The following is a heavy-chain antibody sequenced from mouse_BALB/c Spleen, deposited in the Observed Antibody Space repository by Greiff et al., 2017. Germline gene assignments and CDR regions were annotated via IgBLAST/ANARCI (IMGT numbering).Heavy chain of an antibody. CDR1: GFTFSSYA. CDR3: ARDGKDYAMDY. D-gene: IGHD2-1*01. J-gene: IGHJ4*01. V-gene: IGHV5-9-4*01. CDR2: ISSGGSYT. Sequence: EVKLMESGGGLVKPGGSLKLSCAASGFTFSSYAMSWVRQSPEKRLEWVAEISSGGSYTYYPDTVTGRFTISRDNAKNTLYLEMSSLRSEDTAMYYCARDGKDYAMDYWGQGTSVTVSS.